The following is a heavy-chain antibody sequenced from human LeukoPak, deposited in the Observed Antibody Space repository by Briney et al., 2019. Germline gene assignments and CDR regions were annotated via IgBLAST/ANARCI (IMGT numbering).Heavy chain of an antibody. V-gene: IGHV3-48*03. CDR2: ISSSGSTI. Sequence: PGGSLRLSCAASGFTFSSYEMNWVRQAPGKGLEWVSYISSSGSTIYYADSVKGRFTISRDNAKNSLYLQMNSLRAVDTAVYYCARDSYDYGGNFDYWGQGTLVTVSS. D-gene: IGHD4-23*01. J-gene: IGHJ4*02. CDR3: ARDSYDYGGNFDY. CDR1: GFTFSSYE.